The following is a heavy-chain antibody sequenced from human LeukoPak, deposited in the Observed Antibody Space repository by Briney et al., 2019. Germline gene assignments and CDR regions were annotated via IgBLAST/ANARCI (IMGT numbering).Heavy chain of an antibody. CDR2: INPNSGGT. V-gene: IGHV1-2*06. CDR3: VKFASDESDDVSDI. J-gene: IGHJ3*02. D-gene: IGHD2-21*01. CDR1: GYTFTDYY. Sequence: ASVKVSCKASGYTFTDYYMLWVRQAPGQGLEWMGRINPNSGGTDSAQDFQGRVTMTRDTSISTAYMELSRLTSDDTAVYYCVKFASDESDDVSDIWGQGTMVTVSS.